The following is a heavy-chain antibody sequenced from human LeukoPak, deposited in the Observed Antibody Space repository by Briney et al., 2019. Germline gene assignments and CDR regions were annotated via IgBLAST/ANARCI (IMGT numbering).Heavy chain of an antibody. J-gene: IGHJ4*02. CDR3: ASLSFGVVITGSYYFDY. CDR1: GYTFTSYG. Sequence: ASVKVSCKASGYTFTSYGISWVRQAPGQGLEWMGWINAGNGNTKYSQKFQGRVTITRDTSASTAYMELSSLRSEDTAVYYCASLSFGVVITGSYYFDYWGQGTLVTVSS. D-gene: IGHD3-3*01. V-gene: IGHV1-3*01. CDR2: INAGNGNT.